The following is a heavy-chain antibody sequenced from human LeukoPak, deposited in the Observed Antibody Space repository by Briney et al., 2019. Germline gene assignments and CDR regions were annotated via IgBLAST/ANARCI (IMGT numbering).Heavy chain of an antibody. CDR1: GFFFSSYY. Sequence: PAGTLTLTCAASGFFFSSYYMHWVRQAPGKGLEWVAVISYDGSTKYYVDSVKGRFTISRDNSKNTLYLQMNSLRAEDTAVYYCAKDMYGQGKSNDAFDIWGQGKMVTVSS. J-gene: IGHJ3*02. D-gene: IGHD2-8*01. V-gene: IGHV3-30*18. CDR3: AKDMYGQGKSNDAFDI. CDR2: ISYDGSTK.